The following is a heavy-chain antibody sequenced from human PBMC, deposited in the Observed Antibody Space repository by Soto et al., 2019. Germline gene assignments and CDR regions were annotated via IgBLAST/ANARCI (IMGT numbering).Heavy chain of an antibody. Sequence: GQSLKISCKGSGYSFTSYWIGWVRQMPGKGLEWMGIIYPGDSDTRYSPSFQGQATISADKSISTAYLQWSSLKASETPMYYCASIIGSSSRLYYYHVIDVWGQRTTVIVS. V-gene: IGHV5-51*01. CDR1: GYSFTSYW. CDR3: ASIIGSSSRLYYYHVIDV. D-gene: IGHD6-6*01. J-gene: IGHJ6*02. CDR2: IYPGDSDT.